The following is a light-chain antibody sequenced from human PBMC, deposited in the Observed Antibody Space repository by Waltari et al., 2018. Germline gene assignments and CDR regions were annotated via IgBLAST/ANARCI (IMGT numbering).Light chain of an antibody. V-gene: IGLV1-36*01. CDR3: ATWDDSLNGVV. Sequence: QSVLTQPPSVSEAPRQRVTISCSGSSSNIGNNAVHWYQQLPGKAPRLLIYDDSLLPSGVSDRFSGSKSGTSASLAISGLQSEDEALYYCATWDDSLNGVVFGGGTKLTVL. J-gene: IGLJ3*02. CDR2: DDS. CDR1: SSNIGNNA.